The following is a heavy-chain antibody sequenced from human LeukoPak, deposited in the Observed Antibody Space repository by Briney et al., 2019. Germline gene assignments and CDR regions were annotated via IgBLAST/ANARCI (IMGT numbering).Heavy chain of an antibody. J-gene: IGHJ4*02. D-gene: IGHD6-19*01. CDR3: ARERLYTSGWFDD. V-gene: IGHV1-3*01. CDR2: INGGNGNT. Sequence: ASVKVSCKAPGYTFSDYAMHWVRQAPGQGPEWMGWINGGNGNTRYSQTSQGKITITRDTSATTGYMELSSLRSEDTAVYYCARERLYTSGWFDDWGQGTLVTVSS. CDR1: GYTFSDYA.